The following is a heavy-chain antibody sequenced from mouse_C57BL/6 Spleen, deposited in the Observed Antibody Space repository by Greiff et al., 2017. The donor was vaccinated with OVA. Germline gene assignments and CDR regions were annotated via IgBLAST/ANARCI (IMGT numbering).Heavy chain of an antibody. V-gene: IGHV14-2*01. CDR3: ARSVGREAWFAY. J-gene: IGHJ3*01. D-gene: IGHD4-1*01. CDR2: IDPEDGET. Sequence: EVQGVESGAELVKPGASVKLSCTASGFNIKDYYMHWVKQRTEQGLEWIGRIDPEDGETKYAPKFQGKATITADTSSNTAYLQLSSLTSEDTAVYYCARSVGREAWFAYWGQGTLVTVSA. CDR1: GFNIKDYY.